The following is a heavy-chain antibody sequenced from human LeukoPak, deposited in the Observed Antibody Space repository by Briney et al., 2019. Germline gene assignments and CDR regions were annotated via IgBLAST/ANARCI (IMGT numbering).Heavy chain of an antibody. J-gene: IGHJ4*02. CDR3: ARDPDSSGRYDSCFDY. Sequence: GGSLRLSCAASGFTFSSFFVNSVRQAPGNGLGWVSSMSSSSSFIYYADSVKGRFTISRDNAKNSLSLKINSLRAEDTAVYSCARDPDSSGRYDSCFDYWGQGTLVTVSS. V-gene: IGHV3-21*06. D-gene: IGHD6-19*01. CDR1: GFTFSSFF. CDR2: MSSSSSFI.